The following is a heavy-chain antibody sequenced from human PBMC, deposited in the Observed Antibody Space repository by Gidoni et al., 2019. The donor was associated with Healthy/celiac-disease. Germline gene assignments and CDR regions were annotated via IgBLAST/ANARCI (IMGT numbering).Heavy chain of an antibody. Sequence: QVQLVESGGGVVQPGRSLRLSCAASGFPFSSYAMHWVRQAPGKGLEWVAVISYDGSNKYYADSVKGRFTISRDNSKNTLYLQMNSLRAEDTAVYYCARGGSQWEYYYDSSGYSHFDYWGQGTLVTVSS. J-gene: IGHJ4*02. CDR2: ISYDGSNK. CDR1: GFPFSSYA. V-gene: IGHV3-30*04. D-gene: IGHD3-22*01. CDR3: ARGGSQWEYYYDSSGYSHFDY.